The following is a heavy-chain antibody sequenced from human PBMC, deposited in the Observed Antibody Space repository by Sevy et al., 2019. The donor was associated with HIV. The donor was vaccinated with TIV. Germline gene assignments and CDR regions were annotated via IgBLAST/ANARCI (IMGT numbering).Heavy chain of an antibody. D-gene: IGHD3-22*01. CDR1: GYTFTSYY. J-gene: IGHJ1*01. CDR2: INPSGGST. CDR3: ARGPITYYYDSGAIPSDFQH. V-gene: IGHV1-46*01. Sequence: ASVKVSCKASGYTFTSYYMHWVRQAPGQGLEWMGIINPSGGSTSYAQKFQGRVTMTRDTSTSTVYMELSSLRSEDTAVYYCARGPITYYYDSGAIPSDFQHWGQGTLVTVSS.